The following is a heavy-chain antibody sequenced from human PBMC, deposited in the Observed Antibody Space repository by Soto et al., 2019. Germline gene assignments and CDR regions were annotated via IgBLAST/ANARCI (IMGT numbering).Heavy chain of an antibody. V-gene: IGHV4-31*03. D-gene: IGHD3-16*01. CDR3: ARGGGFYDYIWGSSLFDY. CDR1: GGSISSGGYY. CDR2: IYYSGST. Sequence: QVQLQESGPGLVKPSQTLSLTCTVSGGSISSGGYYWSWIRQHPGKGLEWIGYIYYSGSTYYNPSLKCRVTISVDTSKNQFSLKLGSVTAADTAVYYCARGGGFYDYIWGSSLFDYWGQGTLVTVSS. J-gene: IGHJ4*02.